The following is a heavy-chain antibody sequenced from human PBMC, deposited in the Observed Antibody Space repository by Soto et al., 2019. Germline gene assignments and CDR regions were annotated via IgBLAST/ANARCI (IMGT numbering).Heavy chain of an antibody. CDR1: GYSFTSYW. Sequence: GESLKISCKGSGYSFTSYWISWVRQMPGKGLEWMGRIDPSDSYTNYSPSFQGHVTISVDKSISTAYLQWSSLKASDIAMYYCARHSPRVVPAYHAFDIWRQGTMVTVS. CDR2: IDPSDSYT. D-gene: IGHD2-2*01. J-gene: IGHJ3*02. V-gene: IGHV5-10-1*01. CDR3: ARHSPRVVPAYHAFDI.